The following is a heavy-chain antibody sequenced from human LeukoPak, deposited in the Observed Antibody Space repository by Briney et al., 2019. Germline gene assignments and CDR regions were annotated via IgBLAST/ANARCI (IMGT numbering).Heavy chain of an antibody. CDR3: ARGRRIGEYSSSWHY. D-gene: IGHD6-13*01. CDR1: GGSFSGYY. J-gene: IGHJ4*02. V-gene: IGHV4-34*01. Sequence: SETLSLTCAVYGGSFSGYYWSWIRQPPGKGLEWIGEINHSGSTNHNPSLKSRVTISVDTSKNQFSLKLSSVTAADTAVYYCARGRRIGEYSSSWHYWGQGTLVTVSS. CDR2: INHSGST.